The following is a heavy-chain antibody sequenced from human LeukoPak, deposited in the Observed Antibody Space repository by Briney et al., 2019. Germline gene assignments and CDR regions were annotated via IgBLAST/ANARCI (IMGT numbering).Heavy chain of an antibody. V-gene: IGHV1-69*13. CDR3: ARQGGSYYFDYYYYMDV. CDR2: IIPIFGTA. Sequence: VASVKVSCKVSGYTLTEFSIHWVRQAPGQGLEWMGGIIPIFGTANYAQRFQGRVTITADESTSTAYMELSSLRSEDTAVYYCARQGGSYYFDYYYYMDVWGKGTTVTISS. J-gene: IGHJ6*03. D-gene: IGHD1-26*01. CDR1: GYTLTEFS.